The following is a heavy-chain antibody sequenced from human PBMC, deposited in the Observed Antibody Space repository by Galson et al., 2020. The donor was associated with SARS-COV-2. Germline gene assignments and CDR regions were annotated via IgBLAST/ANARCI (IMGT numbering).Heavy chain of an antibody. CDR1: GFPFISYA. CDR2: ISFDESNN. CDR3: ARTYIVVVPAACMDV. D-gene: IGHD2-2*01. J-gene: IGHJ6*03. V-gene: IGHV3-30*16. Sequence: GGSLRLSCAASGFPFISYAMHWVRQAPGKGLEWVAVISFDESNNYYADSVKARFTISRDNSKNTLYLQMNSLRAEDTAVYYCARTYIVVVPAACMDVWGKGTTVTVSS.